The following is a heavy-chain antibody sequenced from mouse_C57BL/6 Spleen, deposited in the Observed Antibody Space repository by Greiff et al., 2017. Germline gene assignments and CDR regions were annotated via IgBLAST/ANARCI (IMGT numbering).Heavy chain of an antibody. Sequence: EVMLMESGGGLVKPGGSLKLSCAASGFTFSDYGMHWVRQAPEKGLEWVAYISSGSSTIYYADTVKGRFTISRDNAKNTLFLQMTSLRSEDTAMYYCAKRYFDVWGTGTTVTVSS. CDR1: GFTFSDYG. CDR3: AKRYFDV. V-gene: IGHV5-17*01. CDR2: ISSGSSTI. J-gene: IGHJ1*03.